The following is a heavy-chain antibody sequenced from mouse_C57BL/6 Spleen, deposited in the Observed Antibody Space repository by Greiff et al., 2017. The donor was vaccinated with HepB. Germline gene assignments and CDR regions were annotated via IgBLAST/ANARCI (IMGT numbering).Heavy chain of an antibody. CDR1: GFTFSDYG. CDR3: ARPGGTLDWYFDV. V-gene: IGHV5-17*01. D-gene: IGHD2-14*01. CDR2: ISSGSSTI. Sequence: EVQLVESGGGLVKPGGSLKLSCAASGFTFSDYGMHWVRQAPEKGLEWVAYISSGSSTIYYADTVKGRFTISRDNAKNTLFLQMTSLRSEDTAMYYCARPGGTLDWYFDVWGTGTTVTVSS. J-gene: IGHJ1*03.